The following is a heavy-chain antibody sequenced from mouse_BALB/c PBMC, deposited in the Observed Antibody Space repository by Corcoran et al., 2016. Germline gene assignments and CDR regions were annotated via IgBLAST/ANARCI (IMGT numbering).Heavy chain of an antibody. CDR3: ARDRYWYFDV. CDR1: GYTFTDYY. V-gene: IGHV1-26*01. CDR2: VDPNNGGP. Sequence: EVQLQQSGPELVKPGASVTMSCKASGYTFTDYYMKWVKQSHGKNLEWIGDVDPNNGGPSYSQNFKGKATLTVDKSSSTAYMQLNSLTSEDSAVYFCARDRYWYFDVWGAGTTVTVSS. D-gene: IGHD2-14*01. J-gene: IGHJ1*01.